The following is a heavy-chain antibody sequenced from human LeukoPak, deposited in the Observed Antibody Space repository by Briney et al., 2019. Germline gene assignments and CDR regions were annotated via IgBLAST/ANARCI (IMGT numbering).Heavy chain of an antibody. CDR2: INHSGST. D-gene: IGHD6-13*01. J-gene: IGHJ4*02. CDR1: GGSFSGYY. V-gene: IGHV4-34*01. Sequence: SETLSLTCAVYGGSFSGYYWSWIRQPPGKGLEWIGEINHSGSTNYNPSLKSRVTISVDRSKNQFSLKLSSVTAADTAVYYCARGLYSSSWTPSFDYWGQGTLVTVSS. CDR3: ARGLYSSSWTPSFDY.